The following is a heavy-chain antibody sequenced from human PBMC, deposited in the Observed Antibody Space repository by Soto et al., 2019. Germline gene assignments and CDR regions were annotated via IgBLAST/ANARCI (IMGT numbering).Heavy chain of an antibody. CDR3: PCEHSCCAHGEDYYHEVDD. Sequence: EVQLVESGGGLVQPGGSLRLSCAASGYSLSTYWMHWVRQIPGQGLTWVSRIGPDGSSATYADSVKGRFTISRDNANNAVYLQTNGLRADGTGVYYCPCEHSCCAHGEDYYHEVDDWGQGTKVTVSS. V-gene: IGHV3-74*03. CDR2: IGPDGSSA. J-gene: IGHJ6*02. CDR1: GYSLSTYW. D-gene: IGHD3-10*01.